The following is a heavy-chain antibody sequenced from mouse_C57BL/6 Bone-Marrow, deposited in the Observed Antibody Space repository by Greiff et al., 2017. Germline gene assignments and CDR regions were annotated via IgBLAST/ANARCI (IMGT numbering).Heavy chain of an antibody. CDR1: GYAFSSYW. CDR3: ARVGIYYGNYSFGY. V-gene: IGHV1-80*01. D-gene: IGHD2-1*01. CDR2: IYPGDGDT. Sequence: VQLQQSGAELVKPGASVKISCKASGYAFSSYWMNWVKQRPGKGLEWIGQIYPGDGDTNYNGKFQGKATLTADKSSSTAYMQLSSLTGEDSAVYFCARVGIYYGNYSFGYWGQGTLVTVSA. J-gene: IGHJ3*01.